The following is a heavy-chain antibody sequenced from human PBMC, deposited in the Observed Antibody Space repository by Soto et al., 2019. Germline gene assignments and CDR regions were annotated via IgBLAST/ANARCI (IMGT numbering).Heavy chain of an antibody. CDR3: ARGPSPMGGNTLDY. CDR1: GGSISSYY. V-gene: IGHV4-4*07. Sequence: QVQLQESGPGLVKPSETLSLTCTVSGGSISSYYWSWIRQPAGKGLEWIGRIYTSGSTNYNPSLKSRVTLSVDTSKNQFSLKLSSVTAADTAVYYCARGPSPMGGNTLDYWGQGTLVTVSS. D-gene: IGHD2-15*01. CDR2: IYTSGST. J-gene: IGHJ4*02.